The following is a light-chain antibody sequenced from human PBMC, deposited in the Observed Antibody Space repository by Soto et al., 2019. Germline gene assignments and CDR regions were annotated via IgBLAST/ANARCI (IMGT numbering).Light chain of an antibody. J-gene: IGKJ2*01. CDR1: ESVSSN. CDR2: GAS. V-gene: IGKV3-15*01. CDR3: QHYNNWPPYT. Sequence: EIVMTQSPATLSVSPGERATLSCRASESVSSNLAWYQQKPGQAPRLLIYGASTRATGIPARFSGSGSGTAFTLTFSSLQSEDFAVYYCQHYNNWPPYTFGQGTKLEIK.